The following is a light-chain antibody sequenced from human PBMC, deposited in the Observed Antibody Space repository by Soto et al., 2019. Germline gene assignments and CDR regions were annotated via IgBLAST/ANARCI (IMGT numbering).Light chain of an antibody. CDR2: KIS. J-gene: IGKJ2*01. V-gene: IGKV3-20*01. CDR3: MQATQFPYT. Sequence: EIVLTQSPGTLSLSPGERATLSCRASRSISSNYVAWYQQKPGQPPRLLIYKISNRFSGVPDRFSGSGAGTDFTLKISRVEAEDVGVYYCMQATQFPYTFGQGTKLEIK. CDR1: RSISSNY.